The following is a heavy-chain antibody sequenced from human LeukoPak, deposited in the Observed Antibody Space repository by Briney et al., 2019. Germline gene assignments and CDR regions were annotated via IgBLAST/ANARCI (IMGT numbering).Heavy chain of an antibody. V-gene: IGHV4-34*01. CDR3: ARVNPVEMATITGGHFDY. D-gene: IGHD5-24*01. J-gene: IGHJ4*02. CDR2: INHSGST. Sequence: SETLSLTCAVYGGPFSGYYWSWIRQPPGKGLEWIGEINHSGSTNYNPSLKSRVTISVDTSKNQFSLKLSSVTAADTAVYYCARVNPVEMATITGGHFDYWGQGTLVTVSS. CDR1: GGPFSGYY.